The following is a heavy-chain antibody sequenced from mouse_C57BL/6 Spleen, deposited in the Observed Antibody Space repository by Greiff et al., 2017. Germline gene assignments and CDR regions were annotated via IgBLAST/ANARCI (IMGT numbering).Heavy chain of an antibody. CDR3: ARMGGFYYAMDY. CDR2: INPGSGGT. V-gene: IGHV1-54*01. J-gene: IGHJ4*01. D-gene: IGHD4-1*01. Sequence: VQLQQSGAELVRPGTSVKVSCKASGYAFTNYLIEWVKQRPGQGLEWIGVINPGSGGTNYNEKFKGKATLTADKSSSTAYMQLSSLTSEDSAVYFCARMGGFYYAMDYWGQGTSVTVSS. CDR1: GYAFTNYL.